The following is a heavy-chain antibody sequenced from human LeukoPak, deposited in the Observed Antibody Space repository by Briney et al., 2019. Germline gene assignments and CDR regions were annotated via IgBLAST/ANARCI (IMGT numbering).Heavy chain of an antibody. Sequence: PSETLSLTCTVSGVSITSYYWSWIRQPPGKGLEWIGYIYYSGSTNYNPSLKSRVTISVDTSKNQFSLKLSSVTAADTAVYYCARCRDGYNCDYWGQGTLVTVSS. CDR3: ARCRDGYNCDY. V-gene: IGHV4-59*08. CDR1: GVSITSYY. CDR2: IYYSGST. J-gene: IGHJ4*02. D-gene: IGHD5-24*01.